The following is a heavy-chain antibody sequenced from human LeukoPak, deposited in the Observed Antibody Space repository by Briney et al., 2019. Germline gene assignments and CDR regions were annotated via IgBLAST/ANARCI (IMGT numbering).Heavy chain of an antibody. J-gene: IGHJ3*02. CDR2: FNIDGSST. CDR3: ARGGYCSGGSCYGRDAFDI. CDR1: GFTLSSDW. V-gene: IGHV3-74*01. D-gene: IGHD2-15*01. Sequence: GGCLRLSRAAPGFTLSSDWMRGVPPTPGEGLGWGSRFNIDGSSTSYADSVKGRFPISRANAKTTLYLQRNSLRAEDPAWNNCARGGYCSGGSCYGRDAFDIWGQGTMVTVSS.